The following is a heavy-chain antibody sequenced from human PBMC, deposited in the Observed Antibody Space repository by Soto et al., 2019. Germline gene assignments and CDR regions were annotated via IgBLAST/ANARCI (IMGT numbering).Heavy chain of an antibody. Sequence: QVQLVQSGAEVKKPGSSVKVSCKASGGTFSSYAISWVRQAPGQGLEWMGGLIPIFGTANYAQKFQGRVTITGEESTSTAYMELSSLRSVDTAVYYCARPIRHYDSSGYSLPLGYWGQGTLVTVSS. D-gene: IGHD3-22*01. J-gene: IGHJ4*02. V-gene: IGHV1-69*01. CDR1: GGTFSSYA. CDR3: ARPIRHYDSSGYSLPLGY. CDR2: LIPIFGTA.